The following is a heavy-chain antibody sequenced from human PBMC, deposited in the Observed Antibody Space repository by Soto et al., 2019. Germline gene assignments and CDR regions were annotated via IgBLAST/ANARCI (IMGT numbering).Heavy chain of an antibody. CDR2: IYYSGST. D-gene: IGHD6-13*01. V-gene: IGHV4-59*01. J-gene: IGHJ4*02. CDR3: ARGLGYSSSWPFDY. CDR1: GGSISSYY. Sequence: PSETLSLTCTVSGGSISSYYWSWIRQPPGKGLEWIGYIYYSGSTNYNPSLKSRVTISVDTSKNQFSLKLSSVTAADTAVYYCARGLGYSSSWPFDYWGQGTLVTVFS.